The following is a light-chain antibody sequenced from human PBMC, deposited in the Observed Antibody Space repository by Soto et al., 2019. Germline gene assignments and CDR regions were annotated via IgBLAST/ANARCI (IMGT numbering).Light chain of an antibody. Sequence: EIVLTQSPGTLSLSSGERATLSCRASQSVRSNYLAWYQQKPGQAPRLLIYDASNRATGIPARFSGSGSGTDFTLTISSLEPEDFAVYYCQQRSSWPRTFGQGTKVEIK. V-gene: IGKV3-11*01. CDR3: QQRSSWPRT. CDR1: QSVRSNY. J-gene: IGKJ1*01. CDR2: DAS.